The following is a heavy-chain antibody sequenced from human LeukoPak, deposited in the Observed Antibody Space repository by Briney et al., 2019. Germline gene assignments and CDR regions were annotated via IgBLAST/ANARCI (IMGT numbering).Heavy chain of an antibody. CDR1: GFTFSSYW. V-gene: IGHV3-7*01. D-gene: IGHD3-10*01. CDR2: IQEDGSEK. J-gene: IGHJ4*02. Sequence: GGSLRLTCAASGFTFSSYWMTWVRQAPGKGLEWVVNIQEDGSEKYYVDSVKGRFTISRDNAKNSVYLQMNSLRAEGTAVYYCAKDRGAIRGAIDYWGQGTLVTVSS. CDR3: AKDRGAIRGAIDY.